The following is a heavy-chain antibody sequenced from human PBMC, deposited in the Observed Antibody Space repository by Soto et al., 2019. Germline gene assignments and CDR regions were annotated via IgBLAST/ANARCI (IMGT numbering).Heavy chain of an antibody. D-gene: IGHD3-22*01. V-gene: IGHV3-23*01. J-gene: IGHJ6*02. CDR1: GFTFSSYA. Sequence: PGGSLRLSCAASGFTFSSYAMSWVRQAPGKGLEWVSAISGSGGSTYYADSVKGRFTISRDNSKNTLYLQMNSLRAEDTAVYYCSKDGTYGSSLRFDYYYYYGMDVWGQGTTVTVSS. CDR2: ISGSGGST. CDR3: SKDGTYGSSLRFDYYYYYGMDV.